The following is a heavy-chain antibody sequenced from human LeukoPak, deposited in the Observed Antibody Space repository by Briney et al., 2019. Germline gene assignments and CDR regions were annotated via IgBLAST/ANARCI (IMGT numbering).Heavy chain of an antibody. V-gene: IGHV4-59*01. Sequence: SETLSLTCTDSGASITTYYVSWIRQPPGKGLEWIGYIYYSGSTNYNPSLRSRLTISLDTSKNQFSLKLSSVTAADTAVYYCARGRGGCGSSHNCLDPWGPLVLVIVSS. CDR1: GASITTYY. CDR2: IYYSGST. CDR3: ARGRGGCGSSHNCLDP. D-gene: IGHD2-21*01. J-gene: IGHJ5*02.